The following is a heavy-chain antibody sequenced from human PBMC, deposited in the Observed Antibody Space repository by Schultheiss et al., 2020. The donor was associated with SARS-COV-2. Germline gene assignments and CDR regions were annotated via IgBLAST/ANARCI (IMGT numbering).Heavy chain of an antibody. CDR2: IYHSGST. Sequence: SETLSLTCGVSGYSISSGYYWGWIRQPPGKGLEWIGSIYHSGSTNYNPSLKSRVTMSVDTSKNQFSLKLSSVTAADTAVYYCARDDSKPSIAAAFGPYGMDVWGQGTTVTVSS. J-gene: IGHJ6*02. V-gene: IGHV4-38-2*02. D-gene: IGHD6-13*01. CDR1: GYSISSGYY. CDR3: ARDDSKPSIAAAFGPYGMDV.